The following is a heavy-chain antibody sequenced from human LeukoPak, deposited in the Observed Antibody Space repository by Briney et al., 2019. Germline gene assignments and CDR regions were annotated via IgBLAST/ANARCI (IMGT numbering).Heavy chain of an antibody. Sequence: ASVKVSLKSSVYTFTRYFMHWLRPPAVQGLEWVGIINPSGGSTSYAHKFRGSVSKTRDISTSTAYMELSGLRPEDTAVYYCARDVSSTSSWWFDPWGQGTLVIVSS. J-gene: IGHJ5*02. V-gene: IGHV1-46*01. CDR1: VYTFTRYF. CDR2: INPSGGST. CDR3: ARDVSSTSSWWFDP. D-gene: IGHD2-2*01.